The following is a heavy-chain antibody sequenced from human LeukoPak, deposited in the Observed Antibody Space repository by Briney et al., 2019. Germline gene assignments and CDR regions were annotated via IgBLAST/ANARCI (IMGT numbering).Heavy chain of an antibody. D-gene: IGHD3-9*01. Sequence: GGSLRLSCAASGFTVSSNYMNWVRQAPGKGLEWVSYISSSGSTIYYADSVKGRFTISRDNAKNSLYLQMNSLRAEDTAVYYCVAITYYDILTGSGPSYYFDYWGQGTLVTVSS. CDR3: VAITYYDILTGSGPSYYFDY. V-gene: IGHV3-48*03. CDR1: GFTVSSNY. CDR2: ISSSGSTI. J-gene: IGHJ4*02.